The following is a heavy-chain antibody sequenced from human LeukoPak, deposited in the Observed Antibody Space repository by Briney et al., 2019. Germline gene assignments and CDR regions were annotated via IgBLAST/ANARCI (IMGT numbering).Heavy chain of an antibody. CDR2: ISHDGSNI. CDR3: AKDPYRVVVATGNYLDP. Sequence: GGSLRLSCAASGFTFSSYGIHWVRQAPGKGLEWVAVISHDGSNIYYGDSVKGRFSISRDNSKNTLYLQMNSLRVEDTAVYYCAKDPYRVVVATGNYLDPWGQGTLVTVSS. CDR1: GFTFSSYG. D-gene: IGHD2-15*01. V-gene: IGHV3-30*18. J-gene: IGHJ5*02.